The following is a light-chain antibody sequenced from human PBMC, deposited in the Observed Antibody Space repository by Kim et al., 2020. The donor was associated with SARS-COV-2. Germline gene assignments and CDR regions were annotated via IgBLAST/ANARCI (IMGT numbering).Light chain of an antibody. V-gene: IGKV1-39*01. Sequence: DIQMTQSPSSLSASVGDRVTITCRTSQSISSHLNWYQQKPGRAPKLLIYAASTLQGGVPSRFSGSGSETDFTLTISSLQPEDVATYFCQQSYISPFTFGPGTKVDIK. CDR3: QQSYISPFT. J-gene: IGKJ3*01. CDR1: QSISSH. CDR2: AAS.